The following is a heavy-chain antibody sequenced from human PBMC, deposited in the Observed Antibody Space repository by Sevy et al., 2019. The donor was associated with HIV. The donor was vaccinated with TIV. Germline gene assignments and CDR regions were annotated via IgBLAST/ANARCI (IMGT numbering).Heavy chain of an antibody. D-gene: IGHD3-16*01. CDR3: TRVRSFGFEY. CDR2: ITPSGDTT. J-gene: IGHJ4*02. Sequence: ASVKVSCKAAGYNFTSYYIHWVRQAPGQGLEWMGIITPSGDTTTYSQKFQGRVTMTSDTSTSTVYMELSSLIYDDTAVYYCTRVRSFGFEYWGQGTLVTVSS. V-gene: IGHV1-46*01. CDR1: GYNFTSYY.